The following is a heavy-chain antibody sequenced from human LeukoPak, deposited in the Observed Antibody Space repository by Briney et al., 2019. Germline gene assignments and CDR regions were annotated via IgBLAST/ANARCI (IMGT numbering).Heavy chain of an antibody. J-gene: IGHJ4*02. CDR2: ISGTGGST. V-gene: IGHV3-23*01. D-gene: IGHD3-10*01. CDR1: GLTFSSYA. Sequence: PGGSLRLSCAVSGLTFSSYAMSWVRQAPGKGLESVSAISGTGGSTYYADSVKGPFTISRDNSKNTLYLQMNSLRAEDTAVYYCAKLSDYYGSGSYLDYWGQGTLVTVSS. CDR3: AKLSDYYGSGSYLDY.